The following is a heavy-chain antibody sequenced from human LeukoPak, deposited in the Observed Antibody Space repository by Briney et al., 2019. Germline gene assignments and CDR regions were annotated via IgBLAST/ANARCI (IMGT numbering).Heavy chain of an antibody. CDR2: IIPILGIA. D-gene: IGHD3-16*02. V-gene: IGHV1-69*04. CDR1: GGTFSSYA. J-gene: IGHJ4*02. Sequence: SVKVSCKASGGTFSSYAISWVRQAPGQGLEWMGRIIPILGIANYAQKFQGRVTITADKSTSTAYMELSSLRSEDTAVYYCAREAIRLRLGELSLLGYFDYWGQGTLVTVTS. CDR3: AREAIRLRLGELSLLGYFDY.